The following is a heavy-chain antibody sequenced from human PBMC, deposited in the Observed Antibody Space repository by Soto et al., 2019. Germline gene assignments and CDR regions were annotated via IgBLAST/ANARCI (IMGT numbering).Heavy chain of an antibody. J-gene: IGHJ6*02. CDR1: DGHISSSGGH. V-gene: IGHV4-39*01. CDR3: ARVRGVYTLWSGSLGVYGMDV. Sequence: PSELQSDSCSVADGHISSSGGHWGWIRKPPGKGLERIGSIYYSGSTFHNPSLKSRVTISVDTSRNQSSVKLSSVIAAVTAVYYCARVRGVYTLWSGSLGVYGMDVCGQGITGSVSS. CDR2: IYYSGST. D-gene: IGHD3-3*01.